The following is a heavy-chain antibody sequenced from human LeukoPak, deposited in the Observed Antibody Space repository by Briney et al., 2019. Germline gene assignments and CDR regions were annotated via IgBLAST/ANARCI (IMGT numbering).Heavy chain of an antibody. J-gene: IGHJ4*02. V-gene: IGHV4-59*01. CDR1: GGSISSSY. Sequence: SETLSLTSTVPGGSISSSYGSWIRHPPAKGLEWIGYIYYSGSTNYNPSLKSRVTISVDTSKNQFSLKLSSVTAADTAVYYCARESSGGSYTDYWGQGTLVTVSS. D-gene: IGHD1-26*01. CDR2: IYYSGST. CDR3: ARESSGGSYTDY.